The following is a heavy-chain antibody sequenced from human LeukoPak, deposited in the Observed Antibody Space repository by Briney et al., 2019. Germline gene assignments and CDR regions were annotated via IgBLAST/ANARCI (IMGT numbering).Heavy chain of an antibody. V-gene: IGHV6-1*01. D-gene: IGHD2-8*01. CDR3: ARDIRVSHYGPGTRVCAWFDY. CDR2: TYYRSKWYN. Sequence: SQTLSLTCAISGDSVSSNSAAWNWIRQSPSRGLEWLGRTYYRSKWYNDYAVSVKSRITINPDTSKNQFSLQLNSVTPEDTAVYYCARDIRVSHYGPGTRVCAWFDYWGQGTLVTVSS. J-gene: IGHJ4*02. CDR1: GDSVSSNSAA.